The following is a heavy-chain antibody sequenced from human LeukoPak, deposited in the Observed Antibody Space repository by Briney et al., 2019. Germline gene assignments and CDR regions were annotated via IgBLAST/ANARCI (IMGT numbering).Heavy chain of an antibody. Sequence: PGGSLRLSCAASGFTFSIYGMHWVRQAPGKGLDWVAFIWSGGSETYYADSVKGRFTISRDNSKNTLFLQMNSLRTEDTAVYYCAKSGGNNDFNYWGQGTLVTVSS. V-gene: IGHV3-30*02. CDR2: IWSGGSET. D-gene: IGHD1-1*01. CDR3: AKSGGNNDFNY. CDR1: GFTFSIYG. J-gene: IGHJ4*02.